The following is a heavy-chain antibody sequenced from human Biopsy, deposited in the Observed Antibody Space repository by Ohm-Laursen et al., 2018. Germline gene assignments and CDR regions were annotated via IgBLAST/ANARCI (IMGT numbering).Heavy chain of an antibody. Sequence: TLSLTCTVSGGSINSYYWSWMRQPAEKGLEWIGRLFTSGTTNYSPSLNNRFTMSVDTSKNQFSLRLTSVTAADTAVYYCVRGGSGSFPFDYWGPGTLVTVSS. CDR2: LFTSGTT. CDR1: GGSINSYY. J-gene: IGHJ4*02. V-gene: IGHV4-4*07. CDR3: VRGGSGSFPFDY. D-gene: IGHD3-10*01.